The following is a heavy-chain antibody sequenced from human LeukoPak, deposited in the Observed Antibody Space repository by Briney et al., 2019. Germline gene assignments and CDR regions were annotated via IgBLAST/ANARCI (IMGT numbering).Heavy chain of an antibody. D-gene: IGHD3-10*01. CDR1: GFSVSSYG. Sequence: SGRCLRLSCAASGFSVSSYGMHWVRQAPGKGLEWVAVISYEGSNKYYADSVKGRLTISRDDSKNTLHLQMNSLRAEDTAVYYCAKDRNYYGSGSYYLDIWGQGTMVTV. CDR3: AKDRNYYGSGSYYLDI. J-gene: IGHJ3*02. CDR2: ISYEGSNK. V-gene: IGHV3-30*18.